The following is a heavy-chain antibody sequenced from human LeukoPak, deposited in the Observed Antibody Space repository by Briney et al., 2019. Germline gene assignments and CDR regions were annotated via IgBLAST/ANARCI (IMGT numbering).Heavy chain of an antibody. CDR3: ARSPYYDGYYFDY. CDR2: IYYSGST. V-gene: IGHV4-59*01. Sequence: PSETPSLTCTVSGGSISGYYWNWIRQPPGKGLEWIGYIYYSGSTKYNPSLKSRLTISVDTSKNQFSLKVISVTAADTAVYYCARSPYYDGYYFDYWGQGTLVTVSS. J-gene: IGHJ4*02. CDR1: GGSISGYY. D-gene: IGHD3-22*01.